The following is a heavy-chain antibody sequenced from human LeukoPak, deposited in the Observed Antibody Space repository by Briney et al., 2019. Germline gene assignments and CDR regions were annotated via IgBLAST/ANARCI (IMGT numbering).Heavy chain of an antibody. Sequence: GGSLRLSCAVSGFTFSRYSMNWVRQAPGKGLEWVSSISNIGTSIYYADSVKGRFTISRNNAKNSLYLQMDSLRAEDTAVYYCAPEDTAMVEHLDFDYWGQGTLVTVSS. CDR1: GFTFSRYS. CDR3: APEDTAMVEHLDFDY. V-gene: IGHV3-21*01. D-gene: IGHD5-18*01. J-gene: IGHJ4*02. CDR2: ISNIGTSI.